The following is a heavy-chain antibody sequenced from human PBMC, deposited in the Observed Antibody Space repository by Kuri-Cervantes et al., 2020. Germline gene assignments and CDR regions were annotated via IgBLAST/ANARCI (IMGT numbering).Heavy chain of an antibody. Sequence: GGSLRLSCAASGFTVSSNYMSWVRQAPGKGLEWVANIKQDGSEKYYVDSVKGRFTISRDNAKNSLYLQMNSLRAEDTAVYYCARAVTRNDAFDIWGQGTMVTVSS. V-gene: IGHV3-7*01. CDR2: IKQDGSEK. J-gene: IGHJ3*02. CDR1: GFTVSSNY. CDR3: ARAVTRNDAFDI.